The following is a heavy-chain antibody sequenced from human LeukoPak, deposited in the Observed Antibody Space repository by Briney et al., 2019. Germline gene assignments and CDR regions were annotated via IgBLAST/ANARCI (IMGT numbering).Heavy chain of an antibody. D-gene: IGHD2-21*02. CDR3: ARGRLAVTALDY. V-gene: IGHV3-64*01. Sequence: GGSLRLSCAASGFTFSNYAMYWVRQAPGKGLEYVSVISSNGGGTYYANSVKGRFSISRDNSKNTLYLQMGSLRAEDMAVYYCARGRLAVTALDYWGQGTLVTVSS. CDR2: ISSNGGGT. CDR1: GFTFSNYA. J-gene: IGHJ4*02.